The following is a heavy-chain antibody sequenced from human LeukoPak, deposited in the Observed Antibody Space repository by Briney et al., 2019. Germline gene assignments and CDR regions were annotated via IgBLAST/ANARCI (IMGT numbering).Heavy chain of an antibody. D-gene: IGHD6-13*01. CDR2: MNPNSGNT. CDR1: GYTFTSYD. J-gene: IGHJ3*02. CDR3: ASYLPGIAAAGPSDAFDI. V-gene: IGHV1-8*03. Sequence: ASVKVSCKASGYTFTSYDINWVRQATGQGLEWMGWMNPNSGNTGYVQKFQGRVTITRNTSISTAYMELSSLRSEDTAVYYCASYLPGIAAAGPSDAFDIWGQGTMVTVSS.